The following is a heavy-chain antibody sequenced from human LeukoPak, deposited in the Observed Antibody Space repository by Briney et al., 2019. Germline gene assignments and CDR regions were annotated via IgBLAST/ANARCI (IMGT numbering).Heavy chain of an antibody. V-gene: IGHV3-23*01. D-gene: IGHD3-10*01. CDR1: GFTFSTYA. J-gene: IGHJ4*02. CDR2: ISGSGATI. Sequence: GGSLRLSCAGSGFTFSTYAMTWVRQAPGKGLEWVSIISGSGATIYYADFVKGRFTISRDNSKSTLYLQMNSLQAEDTAVYYCAKAPSVRQSERYSDSWGQGTLVTVSS. CDR3: AKAPSVRQSERYSDS.